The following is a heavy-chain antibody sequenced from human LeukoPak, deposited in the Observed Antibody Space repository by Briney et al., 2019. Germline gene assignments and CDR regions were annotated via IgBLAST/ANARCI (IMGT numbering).Heavy chain of an antibody. CDR1: GFTFSTYT. V-gene: IGHV3-21*01. CDR3: ARDQYGSGSYSRLDY. CDR2: ISSSSTYI. D-gene: IGHD3-10*01. Sequence: PGESLRLSCAASGFTFSTYTMNWVRQAPGKGLEWVSSISSSSTYIYYADSVKGRFTISRDNAKNSLYLQMSSLRAGDTAVYYCARDQYGSGSYSRLDYWGQGTLVTVSS. J-gene: IGHJ4*02.